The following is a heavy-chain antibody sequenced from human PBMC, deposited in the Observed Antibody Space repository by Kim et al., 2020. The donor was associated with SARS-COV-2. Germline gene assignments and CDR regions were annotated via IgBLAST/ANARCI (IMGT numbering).Heavy chain of an antibody. D-gene: IGHD6-6*01. CDR2: IYYSGST. CDR3: AGVSSSNNWGKFVFGY. J-gene: IGHJ4*01. V-gene: IGHV4-59*01. CDR1: GGSISSYY. Sequence: SETLSLTCTVSGGSISSYYWSWIRQPPGKGLEWIGYIYYSGSTNYNPSLKSRVTISVDTSKNQFSLKLSSVTAADTAVYYCAGVSSSNNWGKFVFGYWG.